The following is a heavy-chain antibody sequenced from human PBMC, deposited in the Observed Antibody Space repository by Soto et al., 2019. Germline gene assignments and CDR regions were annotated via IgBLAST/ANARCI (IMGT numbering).Heavy chain of an antibody. V-gene: IGHV1-69*13. Sequence: SVKVSSKASGGTFSSYAISWVRQAPGQGLEWMGGIIPIFGTANYAQKFQGRVTITADESTSIAYMELSSLRSEDTAVYYCARDLTLTCSGGSCYSGNYWGQGTLVTVSS. D-gene: IGHD2-15*01. CDR1: GGTFSSYA. CDR2: IIPIFGTA. J-gene: IGHJ4*02. CDR3: ARDLTLTCSGGSCYSGNY.